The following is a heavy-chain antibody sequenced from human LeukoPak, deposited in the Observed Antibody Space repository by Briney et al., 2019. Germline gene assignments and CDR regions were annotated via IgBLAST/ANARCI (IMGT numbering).Heavy chain of an antibody. CDR2: ISSNGGST. J-gene: IGHJ6*02. CDR1: GFTFSSYA. V-gene: IGHV3-64*01. D-gene: IGHD6-13*01. CDR3: ARVGYTSCYYYGMDV. Sequence: GGSLRLSCAASGFTFSSYAMHWVRQAPGKGLEYVSAISSNGGSTYYANSVKGRFTIPRDNSKNTLYLQMGSLRAEDMAVYYCARVGYTSCYYYGMDVWGQGTTVTVSS.